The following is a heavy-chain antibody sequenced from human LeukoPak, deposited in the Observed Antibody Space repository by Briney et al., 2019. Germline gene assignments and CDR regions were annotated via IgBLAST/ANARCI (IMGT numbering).Heavy chain of an antibody. J-gene: IGHJ4*02. D-gene: IGHD3-22*01. Sequence: KPPETLSLTCTVSGGSISSSSYYWGWIRQPPGKGLEWIGSIYYSGSTYYNPSLKSRVTISVDTSKNQFSLKLSSVTAADTAVYYCARLPLLDYYDSSGYYRDYWGQGTLVTVSS. V-gene: IGHV4-39*01. CDR2: IYYSGST. CDR3: ARLPLLDYYDSSGYYRDY. CDR1: GGSISSSSYY.